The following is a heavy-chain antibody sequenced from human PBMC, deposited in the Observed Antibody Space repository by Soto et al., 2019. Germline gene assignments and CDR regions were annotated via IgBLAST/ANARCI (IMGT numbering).Heavy chain of an antibody. CDR1: GFTFSSYG. CDR3: ARDWLGELSLVDY. D-gene: IGHD3-16*02. Sequence: GGSLRLSCAASGFTFSSYGMHWVRQAPSKGLEWVAVIWYDGSNKYYADSVKGRFTISRDNSKNTLYLQMNSLRAEDTAVYYCARDWLGELSLVDYWGQGTLVTVSS. CDR2: IWYDGSNK. V-gene: IGHV3-33*01. J-gene: IGHJ4*02.